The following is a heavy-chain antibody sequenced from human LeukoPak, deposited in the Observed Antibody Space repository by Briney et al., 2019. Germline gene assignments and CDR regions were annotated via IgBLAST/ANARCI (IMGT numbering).Heavy chain of an antibody. V-gene: IGHV4-59*03. CDR2: IYHTGIN. D-gene: IGHD3-22*01. CDR1: GGSITTHY. J-gene: IGHJ5*01. CDR3: ARTAYSSGYFPNWFDS. Sequence: SETLSLTCSISGGSITTHYWSWIRQPPGKGLEWIGYIYHTGINKYNPSLKSRVTISVDTSKKQFSLKLSSVTAADTAVYYCARTAYSSGYFPNWFDSWGQGTLVTVSS.